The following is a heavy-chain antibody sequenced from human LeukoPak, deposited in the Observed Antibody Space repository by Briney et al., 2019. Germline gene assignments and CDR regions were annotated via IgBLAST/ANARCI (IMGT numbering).Heavy chain of an antibody. CDR1: GGSISSYY. D-gene: IGHD3-22*01. CDR3: ARGGSSGYYYG. CDR2: LYTSRST. J-gene: IGHJ4*02. V-gene: IGHV4-4*07. Sequence: TSETLSLTCTVSGGSISSYYWSWIRQPAGKGLEWIGRLYTSRSTNYNPSLKSRVTMSVDTSKNQFSLKLTSMTAADTAVYYCARGGSSGYYYGWGQGTLVTVSS.